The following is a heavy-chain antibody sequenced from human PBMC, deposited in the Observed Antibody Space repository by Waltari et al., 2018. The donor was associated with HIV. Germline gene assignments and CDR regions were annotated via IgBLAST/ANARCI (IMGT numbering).Heavy chain of an antibody. D-gene: IGHD2-15*01. J-gene: IGHJ5*02. V-gene: IGHV3-48*02. CDR2: ITSDGKTI. CDR3: ARGDCTSGSCQLGRWFDP. CDR1: EFTLSGHG. Sequence: EVQLVESGGGLAQPGGSLRLSCTGSEFTLSGHGMGWVRQAPGKGLQWVSYITSDGKTIYHEDIVKGRFTISRDDGKNSLYLEMNSLRDDDTAVYYCARGDCTSGSCQLGRWFDPWGQGTRVTVSS.